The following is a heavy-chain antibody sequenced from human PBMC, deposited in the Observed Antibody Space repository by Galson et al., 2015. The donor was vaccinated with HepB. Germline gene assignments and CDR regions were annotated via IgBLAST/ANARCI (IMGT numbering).Heavy chain of an antibody. CDR1: GFTFSSYA. D-gene: IGHD5-18*01. CDR3: ARGSYSYGYGY. J-gene: IGHJ4*02. CDR2: ISGSGGST. V-gene: IGHV3-23*01. Sequence: SLRLSCAASGFTFSSYAMSWVRQAPGKGLEWVSAISGSGGSTYYADSVKGRFTISRDNSKNTLYLQMNSLRAEDTAVYHCARGSYSYGYGYWGQGTLVTVSS.